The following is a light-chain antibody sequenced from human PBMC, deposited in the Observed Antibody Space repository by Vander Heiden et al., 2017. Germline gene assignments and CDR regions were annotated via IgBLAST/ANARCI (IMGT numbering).Light chain of an antibody. CDR3: QQYRSSPQT. Sequence: DIVFPPSPGPLSLSPAERATLSCRTSQRISNNYLAWYQQKPGQPPRLLIHGASSRATGIPDRFSGSGSGTDFTLTISRLEPVDCAVYYCQQYRSSPQTFGQGTKVEVK. CDR1: QRISNNY. CDR2: GAS. V-gene: IGKV3-20*01. J-gene: IGKJ1*01.